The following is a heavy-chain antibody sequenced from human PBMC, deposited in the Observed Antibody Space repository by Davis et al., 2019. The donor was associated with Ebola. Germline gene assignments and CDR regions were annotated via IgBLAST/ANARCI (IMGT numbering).Heavy chain of an antibody. D-gene: IGHD3-10*01. CDR2: IYYSGST. J-gene: IGHJ5*02. CDR1: GGSISSFY. CDR3: ARAPGPRGNWFDP. V-gene: IGHV4-59*01. Sequence: PGGSLRLSCTVSGGSISSFYWNWVRQPPGKGLEWIGYIYYSGSTNYNPSLKSRVTISVDTSKNQFSLKLSSVTAADTAVYYCARAPGPRGNWFDPWGQGTLVTVSS.